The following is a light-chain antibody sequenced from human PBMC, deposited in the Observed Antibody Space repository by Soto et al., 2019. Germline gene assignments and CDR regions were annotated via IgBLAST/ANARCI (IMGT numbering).Light chain of an antibody. Sequence: QSVLTQPASVSGSPGQSITISCTGTSSDVGSYNLVSWYQHHPGKAPKLMIYEGSKRPSGVSNRFSGSKSGNTASLTISGLQAEDEADYYCCSYAGTSIHVVFGGGTKLTVL. J-gene: IGLJ2*01. CDR1: SSDVGSYNL. CDR2: EGS. V-gene: IGLV2-23*01. CDR3: CSYAGTSIHVV.